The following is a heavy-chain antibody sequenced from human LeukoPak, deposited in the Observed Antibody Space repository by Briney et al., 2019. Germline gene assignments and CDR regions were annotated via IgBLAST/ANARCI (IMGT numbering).Heavy chain of an antibody. D-gene: IGHD3-22*01. Sequence: SVKVSCKASGGTFSSYAISWVRQAPGQGLEWMGGIIPIFGTANYAQKFQGRVTITADKSTSTAYMELSSLRSEDTAVYYCARDRIYYYDSSGYNSGNAFDIWGQGTMVTVSS. CDR3: ARDRIYYYDSSGYNSGNAFDI. CDR1: GGTFSSYA. CDR2: IIPIFGTA. V-gene: IGHV1-69*06. J-gene: IGHJ3*02.